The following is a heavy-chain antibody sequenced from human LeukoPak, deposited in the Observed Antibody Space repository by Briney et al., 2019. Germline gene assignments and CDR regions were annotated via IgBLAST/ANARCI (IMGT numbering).Heavy chain of an antibody. CDR3: AREVGRFRAFDI. V-gene: IGHV1-69*13. CDR2: IIPIFGTA. J-gene: IGHJ3*02. CDR1: GGTFSSYA. D-gene: IGHD3-3*01. Sequence: SVKVSCKASGGTFSSYAISWVRQAPGQGLEWMGGIIPIFGTANYAQKFQGRVTITADESTSTAYMELRSLRSDDTAVYYCAREVGRFRAFDIWGQGTMVTVSS.